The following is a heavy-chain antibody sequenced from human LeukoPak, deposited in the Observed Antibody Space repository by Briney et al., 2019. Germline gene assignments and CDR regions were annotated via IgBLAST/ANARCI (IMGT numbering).Heavy chain of an antibody. D-gene: IGHD2-21*01. CDR3: ARGVFMTSGRYFYYMDL. Sequence: EPSETLSLTCTVSAASISSDNYYWNWIRQPAGRGLEWIRRFYAGDTKYNPSLNNRATVSVDTSKNQFSLTLSSVTAADTATYYCARGVFMTSGRYFYYMDLWGTGTTVTVSS. V-gene: IGHV4-61*02. CDR2: FYAGDT. J-gene: IGHJ6*03. CDR1: AASISSDNYY.